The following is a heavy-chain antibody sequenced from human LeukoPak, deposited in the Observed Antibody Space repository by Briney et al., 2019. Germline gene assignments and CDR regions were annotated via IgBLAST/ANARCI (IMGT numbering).Heavy chain of an antibody. CDR3: ARRYSSGWLGY. CDR1: GVSISSYY. Sequence: PSETLSLTCAVSGVSISSYYWNWIRQPPGRGLEWIGHVTYGGTTGYNPSLQGRVTISMDMSKNQFSLKLSSVTAADTAVYYCARRYSSGWLGYWGQGTLVTVSS. V-gene: IGHV4-59*08. J-gene: IGHJ4*02. CDR2: VTYGGTT. D-gene: IGHD6-19*01.